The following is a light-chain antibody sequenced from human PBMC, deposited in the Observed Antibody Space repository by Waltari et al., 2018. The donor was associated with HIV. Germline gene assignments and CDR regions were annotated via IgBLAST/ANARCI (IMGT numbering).Light chain of an antibody. CDR2: EVS. CDR3: NLFKSNNALGV. V-gene: IGLV2-14*01. J-gene: IGLJ3*02. Sequence: QSALPQPPSRCECPGQSIPISRTGTSSDVVDDTSGSWYQHPPGKAPKLMIYEVSNRPSGVPNRFSGSKSGNTASLTISGLQAEDEADYYCNLFKSNNALGVFGGGTKLTVL. CDR1: SSDVVDDTS.